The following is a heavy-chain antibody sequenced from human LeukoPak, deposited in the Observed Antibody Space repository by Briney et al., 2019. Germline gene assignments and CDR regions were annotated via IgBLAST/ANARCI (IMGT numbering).Heavy chain of an antibody. Sequence: SVTVSCKASGGTFSSYAISWVRQAPGQGLEWMGGIIPLFGAPNYAQKFQGRVTITADKSTTTAYMELSSLRSEDTAVYFCARHDSYSSSFPYNWFDPWGQGTLVTVSS. D-gene: IGHD6-13*01. J-gene: IGHJ5*02. CDR1: GGTFSSYA. V-gene: IGHV1-69*06. CDR3: ARHDSYSSSFPYNWFDP. CDR2: IIPLFGAP.